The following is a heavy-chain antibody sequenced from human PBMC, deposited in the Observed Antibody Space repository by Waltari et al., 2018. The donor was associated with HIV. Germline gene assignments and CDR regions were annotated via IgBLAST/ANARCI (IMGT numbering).Heavy chain of an antibody. V-gene: IGHV3-7*01. J-gene: IGHJ4*02. CDR2: IRQDGSEK. CDR3: ARVMTTVTFFDY. D-gene: IGHD4-17*01. CDR1: GFTFSTYW. Sequence: EVQLVESGGGLVQPGGSLRLSCTASGFTFSTYWMSWVRQAPGKGLEWVANIRQDGSEKYYVDSVEGRFTISRDNAKTSLYLQMNSLRAEDTAVYYCARVMTTVTFFDYWGQGTLVTISS.